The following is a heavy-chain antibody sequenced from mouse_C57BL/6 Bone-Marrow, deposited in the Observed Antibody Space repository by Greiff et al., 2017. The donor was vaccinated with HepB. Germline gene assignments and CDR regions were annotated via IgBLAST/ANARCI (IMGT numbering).Heavy chain of an antibody. CDR2: IDPSDSYT. Sequence: QVQLQQPGAELVMPGASVKLSCKASGYTFTSYWMHWVKQRPGQGLEWIGEIDPSDSYTNYNQKFKGKSTLTVDKSSSTAYMQLSSLTSEDSAVYYCAPTVTDYYAMDYWGQGTSVTVSS. CDR1: GYTFTSYW. J-gene: IGHJ4*01. V-gene: IGHV1-69*01. CDR3: APTVTDYYAMDY. D-gene: IGHD1-1*01.